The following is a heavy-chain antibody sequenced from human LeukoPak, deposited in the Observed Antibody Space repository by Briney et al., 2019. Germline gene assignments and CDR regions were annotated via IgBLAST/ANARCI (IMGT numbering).Heavy chain of an antibody. J-gene: IGHJ3*02. CDR1: GGTFSSYA. V-gene: IGHV1-18*01. Sequence: ASVKVSCKASGGTFSSYAISWVRQAPGQGLEWMGWISAYNGNTNYAQKLQGRVTMTTDTSTSTAYMELRSLRSDDTAVYYCARESRWTPGTYAFDIWGQGTMVTVSS. CDR2: ISAYNGNT. D-gene: IGHD1-14*01. CDR3: ARESRWTPGTYAFDI.